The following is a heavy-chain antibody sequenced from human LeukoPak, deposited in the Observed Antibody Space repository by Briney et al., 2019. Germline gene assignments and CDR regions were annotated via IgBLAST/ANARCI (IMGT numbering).Heavy chain of an antibody. D-gene: IGHD5-24*01. CDR3: ARGRDGYNYGV. V-gene: IGHV1-2*02. CDR2: INPNSGGT. Sequence: ASVKVSCKASGHTFTGYYMHWVRQAPGQGLEWMGWINPNSGGTNYEQKFQGRVTMTRDTSISTAYMELSRLRSDDTAVYYCARGRDGYNYGVWGQGTLVTVSS. J-gene: IGHJ4*02. CDR1: GHTFTGYY.